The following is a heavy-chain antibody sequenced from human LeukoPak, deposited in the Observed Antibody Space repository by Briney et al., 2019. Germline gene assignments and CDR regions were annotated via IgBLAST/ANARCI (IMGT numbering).Heavy chain of an antibody. CDR3: VSFYEAY. CDR1: GFTFSSYW. J-gene: IGHJ4*02. D-gene: IGHD2/OR15-2a*01. CDR2: INSDGSWT. Sequence: GGSLRLSCAASGFTFSSYWMNWVRQAPGKGLVWVSHINSDGSWTSYADSVKGRFTISKDNAKNTVYLQMNNLRAEDTAVYYCVSFYEAYWGRGTLVTVSS. V-gene: IGHV3-74*01.